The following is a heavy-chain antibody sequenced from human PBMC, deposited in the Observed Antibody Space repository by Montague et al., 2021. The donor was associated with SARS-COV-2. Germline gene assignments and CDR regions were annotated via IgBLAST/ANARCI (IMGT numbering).Heavy chain of an antibody. CDR3: ARGDGLGPYTGYAFDI. V-gene: IGHV6-1*01. J-gene: IGHJ3*02. D-gene: IGHD3-16*01. CDR1: GDSVAGDRGR. CDR2: PYYRYRRFD. Sequence: CAISGDSVAGDRGRWDGHTHSPSRGFELVGRPYYRYRRFDHYEVSMKGRISIKADTSKNQFSLQLDSVTPEDTAVYYCARGDGLGPYTGYAFDIWGQGTLVTVSS.